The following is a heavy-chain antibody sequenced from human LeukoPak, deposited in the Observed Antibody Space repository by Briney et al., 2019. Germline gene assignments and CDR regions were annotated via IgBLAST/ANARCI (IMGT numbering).Heavy chain of an antibody. J-gene: IGHJ6*03. CDR1: GYTFTCYG. CDR3: ARDASGYWRSYYYYMDV. Sequence: ASVNVSCKASGYTFTCYGISWVRQAPGQGLEWMGWISVFNGNTNYPQKLQGRVTMTTDTSTSTAYMELRSLRSDDTAVYFCARDASGYWRSYYYYMDVWGKGTTVTVSS. D-gene: IGHD3-3*01. V-gene: IGHV1-18*01. CDR2: ISVFNGNT.